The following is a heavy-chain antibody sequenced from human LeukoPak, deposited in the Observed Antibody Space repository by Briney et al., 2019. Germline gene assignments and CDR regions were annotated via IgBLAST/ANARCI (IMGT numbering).Heavy chain of an antibody. CDR3: ARDIVNVLRYFDWPGAFDI. D-gene: IGHD3-9*01. CDR2: INPNSGGT. J-gene: IGHJ3*02. CDR1: GYTFTGYY. V-gene: IGHV1-2*02. Sequence: GASVKVSCKASGYTFTGYYMHWVRQAPGQGLEWMGWINPNSGGTNYAQKFQGRVTMTRDTSISTAYMELSRLRSDDTAVYYCARDIVNVLRYFDWPGAFDIWGQGTMVTVSS.